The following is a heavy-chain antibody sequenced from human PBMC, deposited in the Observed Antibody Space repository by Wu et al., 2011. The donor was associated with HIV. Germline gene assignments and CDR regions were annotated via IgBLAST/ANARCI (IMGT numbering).Heavy chain of an antibody. CDR3: ATEYPRVKGTGFLSGYSSTTIFDF. Sequence: QVQLVQSGAEVKKPGASVKVSCRASGYTFGNHAISWVRQAPGQGLEWMGWISGYNGGTSYAQRFQGRVTMTADTSTDTAYMDLSSLRSEDTALYYCATEYPRVKGTGFLSGYSSTTIFDFWGQGTLVTVSS. J-gene: IGHJ4*02. CDR2: ISGYNGGT. V-gene: IGHV1-18*01. CDR1: GYTFGNHA. D-gene: IGHD3-3*01.